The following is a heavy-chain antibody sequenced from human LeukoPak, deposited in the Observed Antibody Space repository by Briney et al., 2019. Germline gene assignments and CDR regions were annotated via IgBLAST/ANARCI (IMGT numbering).Heavy chain of an antibody. D-gene: IGHD6-6*01. V-gene: IGHV4-39*02. CDR1: GGSISSSSCC. CDR2: VSYSGST. J-gene: IGHJ4*02. CDR3: ARGIVARAYNYFDY. Sequence: KTSETLSLTCTVSGGSISSSSCCWGWVRQPPGKGLEWIGSVSYSGSTYYNPSLKSRVTISVDTSKNHFSLKLSSVTAADTAVYFCARGIVARAYNYFDYWGQGTLVTVSS.